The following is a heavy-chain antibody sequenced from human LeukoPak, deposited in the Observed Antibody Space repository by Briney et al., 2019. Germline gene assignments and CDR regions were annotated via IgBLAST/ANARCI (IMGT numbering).Heavy chain of an antibody. CDR2: IIPIFGTA. V-gene: IGHV1-69*05. CDR3: ASMGVVVVVAATEYYFDY. CDR1: GDTFSSYA. D-gene: IGHD2-15*01. Sequence: SVKVSCKASGDTFSSYAISWVRQAPGQGLEWMGRIIPIFGTANYAQKFQGRVTITTDESTSTAYMELSSLRSEDTAVYYCASMGVVVVVAATEYYFDYSGQGTLVTVSS. J-gene: IGHJ4*02.